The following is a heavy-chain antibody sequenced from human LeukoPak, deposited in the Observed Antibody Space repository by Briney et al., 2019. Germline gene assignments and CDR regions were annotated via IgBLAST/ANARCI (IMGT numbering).Heavy chain of an antibody. J-gene: IGHJ4*02. CDR2: ISRSGSTV. V-gene: IGHV3-48*03. Sequence: GSLSLSCEASGFTFSNYEMNWVRQAPGKGLEWVSYISRSGSTVYYADSVKGRFTISRDNAKNSLYLQMNSLRAEDTAVYYCARVASTAWDYWGQGTLVTVSS. D-gene: IGHD4-17*01. CDR3: ARVASTAWDY. CDR1: GFTFSNYE.